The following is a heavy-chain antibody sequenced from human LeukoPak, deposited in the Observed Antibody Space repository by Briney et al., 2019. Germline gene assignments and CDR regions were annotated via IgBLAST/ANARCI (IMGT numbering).Heavy chain of an antibody. D-gene: IGHD3-22*01. CDR3: ASLTTADAFDI. CDR1: GGSFSGYY. Sequence: SETLSLTCAVYGGSFSGYYWSWIRQPPGKGLEWIGYIYDSGSTNYNPSLKSRVTISVDTSKNQFSLKLSSVTAADTAVFYCASLTTADAFDIWGQGTMVTVSS. V-gene: IGHV4-59*01. J-gene: IGHJ3*02. CDR2: IYDSGST.